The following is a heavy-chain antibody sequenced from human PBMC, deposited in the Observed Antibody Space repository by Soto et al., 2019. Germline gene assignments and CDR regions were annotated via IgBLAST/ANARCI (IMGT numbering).Heavy chain of an antibody. V-gene: IGHV3-15*01. Sequence: GGSLRLSCAASGFTFSNAWMSWVRQAPGKGLEWVGRIKSKTDGGTTDYAAPVKGRFTISRDDSKNALYLQMNSLKTEDTAVYYCTTAASTLRYFDWLPFDYCGQGSRVTASS. CDR1: GFTFSNAW. D-gene: IGHD3-9*01. J-gene: IGHJ4*02. CDR3: TTAASTLRYFDWLPFDY. CDR2: IKSKTDGGTT.